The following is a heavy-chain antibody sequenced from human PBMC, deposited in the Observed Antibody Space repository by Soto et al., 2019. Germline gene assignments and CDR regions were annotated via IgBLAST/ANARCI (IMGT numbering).Heavy chain of an antibody. Sequence: QVQLVQSGAEVKKPGSSVKVSCKASGGTFSSYAISWVRQAPGQGLEWMGGIIPIFGTANYAQKFQGRVTITGDESTSTAYMKLRSLRDEDTAVYDCARTYPREYSSSWYVYWGQGTLVTVSS. CDR2: IIPIFGTA. D-gene: IGHD6-13*01. J-gene: IGHJ4*02. V-gene: IGHV1-69*01. CDR1: GGTFSSYA. CDR3: ARTYPREYSSSWYVY.